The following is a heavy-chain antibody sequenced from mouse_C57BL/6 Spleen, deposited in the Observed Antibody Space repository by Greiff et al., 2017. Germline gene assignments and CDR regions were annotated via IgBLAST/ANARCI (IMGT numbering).Heavy chain of an antibody. V-gene: IGHV14-3*01. J-gene: IGHJ2*01. CDR2: IDPANGNT. D-gene: IGHD1-1*01. Sequence: EVQLQQSVAELVRPGASVKLSCTASGFNIKNTYMHWVKQRPEQGLEWIGRIDPANGNTKYAPKFPGKATITADTSSNTAYLQLSSLTSEDTAIYYCARPYYGSSLCFDYWGKGTTLTVSS. CDR1: GFNIKNTY. CDR3: ARPYYGSSLCFDY.